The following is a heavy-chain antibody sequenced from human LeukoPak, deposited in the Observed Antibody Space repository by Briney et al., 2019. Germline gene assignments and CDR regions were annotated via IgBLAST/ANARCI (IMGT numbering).Heavy chain of an antibody. V-gene: IGHV1-18*01. D-gene: IGHD4-23*01. CDR2: ISTYSGST. CDR3: ARQGYGGNPQGAADY. CDR1: GYTFTNYD. Sequence: GASVKVSCKASGYTFTNYDFSRVRQAPGQGLEWMGWISTYSGSTNYAQKLQGRVTMTTDTSTSTAYMELRSLSSDDTAVYYCARQGYGGNPQGAADYWGQGTLVTVSS. J-gene: IGHJ4*02.